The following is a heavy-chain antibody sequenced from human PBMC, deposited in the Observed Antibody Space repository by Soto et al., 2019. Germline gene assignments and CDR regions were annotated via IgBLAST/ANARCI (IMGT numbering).Heavy chain of an antibody. CDR3: ARDGGFNSGSYRFEY. D-gene: IGHD3-10*01. V-gene: IGHV4-31*03. CDR2: IYYTATS. Sequence: TPSLSSTVSGGSISSGDYSRRWIRQYPGKALEWIAYIYYTATSSYNPSLKNRITISIDTSKYQFSLQLFSVTAADTAVYYCARDGGFNSGSYRFEYWGQGALVTVS. CDR1: GGSISSGDYS. J-gene: IGHJ4*02.